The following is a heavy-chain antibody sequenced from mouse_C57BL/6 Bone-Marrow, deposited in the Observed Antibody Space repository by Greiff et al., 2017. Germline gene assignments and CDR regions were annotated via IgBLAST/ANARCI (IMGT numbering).Heavy chain of an antibody. V-gene: IGHV5-6*01. J-gene: IGHJ1*03. CDR2: ISRGGSYT. CDR3: ANRGRRGYFDV. D-gene: IGHD1-1*01. Sequence: EVQVVESGGDLVKPGGSLKLSCAASGFTFSSYGMSCVRQTPDKRLEWVASISRGGSYTYYPHSVKGRFTLSRDNAKNTLYLQIGSLKAEDTAMYYCANRGRRGYFDVWGTGTTVTVSS. CDR1: GFTFSSYG.